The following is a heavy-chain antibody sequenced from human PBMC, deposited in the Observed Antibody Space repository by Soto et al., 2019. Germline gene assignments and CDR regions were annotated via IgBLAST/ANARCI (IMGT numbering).Heavy chain of an antibody. Sequence: PGGSLRLSCAASGFTFTSYAMSWVRLTPGKGLEWVSAISGSGSNTFYADSVRGRFTISRDNSKNTVFLQMNNLRAEDTAVYFCARDRATFDYWGQGTRVTVPS. J-gene: IGHJ4*02. CDR2: ISGSGSNT. CDR3: ARDRATFDY. D-gene: IGHD1-26*01. CDR1: GFTFTSYA. V-gene: IGHV3-23*01.